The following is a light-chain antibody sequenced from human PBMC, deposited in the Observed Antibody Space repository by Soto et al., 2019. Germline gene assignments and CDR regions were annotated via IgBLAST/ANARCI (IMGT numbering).Light chain of an antibody. CDR1: RRFSIW. V-gene: IGKV1-5*03. CDR2: KTS. Sequence: DIQLTQSPSTLSASVGDRLTIIFRAIRRFSIWLAWYQQKPGKAPKFLIYKTSNLESGVPSRFSGSGSGTEFTLTISSLQPDDFATYYCQYYNNYCWTFGQGTKVEIK. J-gene: IGKJ1*01. CDR3: QYYNNYCWT.